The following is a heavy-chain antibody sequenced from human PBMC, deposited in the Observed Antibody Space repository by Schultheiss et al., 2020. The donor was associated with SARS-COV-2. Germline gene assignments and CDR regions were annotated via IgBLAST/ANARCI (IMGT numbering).Heavy chain of an antibody. Sequence: GGSLRLSCAASGFTFSSYGIHWVRQAPGKGLEWVAVVSYDGSNKYYADSVKGRFTISRDNSKNTLYLQMNSLRAEDTAVYYCARDGYCSGGSCFVFDYWGQGTLVTVSS. CDR2: VSYDGSNK. J-gene: IGHJ4*02. CDR3: ARDGYCSGGSCFVFDY. D-gene: IGHD2-15*01. CDR1: GFTFSSYG. V-gene: IGHV3-30*03.